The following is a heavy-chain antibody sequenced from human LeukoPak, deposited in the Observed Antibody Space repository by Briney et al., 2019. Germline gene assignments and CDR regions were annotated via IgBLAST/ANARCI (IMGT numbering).Heavy chain of an antibody. V-gene: IGHV4-4*07. CDR1: GGSISSYY. CDR2: IYTSGST. CDR3: ARAVLAANLYYYGMDV. D-gene: IGHD2-15*01. J-gene: IGHJ6*02. Sequence: SETLSLTCTVSGGSISSYYWSWIRQPAGKGLEWIGRIYTSGSTNYNPSLKSRVTMPVDTSKNQFSLKLSSVTAADTAVYYCARAVLAANLYYYGMDVWGQGTTVTVSS.